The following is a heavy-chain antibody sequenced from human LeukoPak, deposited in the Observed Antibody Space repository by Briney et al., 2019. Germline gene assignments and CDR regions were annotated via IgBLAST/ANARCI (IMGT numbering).Heavy chain of an antibody. D-gene: IGHD6-6*01. V-gene: IGHV5-51*01. CDR3: ARRPIAATRSDAFDI. J-gene: IGHJ3*02. CDR2: IYPGDSDT. Sequence: KLGESLKISCKGSGYSFTSYWIGWVRQLPGKGLEWMGIIYPGDSDTRYSPSFQGQVTISADKSISTAYLQWSSLKASDTAMYYCARRPIAATRSDAFDIWGQGTMVTVSS. CDR1: GYSFTSYW.